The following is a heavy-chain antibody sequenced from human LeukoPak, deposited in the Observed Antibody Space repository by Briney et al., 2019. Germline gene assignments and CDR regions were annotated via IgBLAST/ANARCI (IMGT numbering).Heavy chain of an antibody. CDR3: ARDRLTYGDHDY. CDR1: GFTASSNY. J-gene: IGHJ4*02. V-gene: IGHV3-21*01. D-gene: IGHD4-17*01. CDR2: ISSSSSYI. Sequence: GSLRLSCAASGFTASSNYMSWVRQAPGKGLEWVSSISSSSSYIYYADSVKGRFTISRDNAKNSLYLQMNSLRAEDTAVYYCARDRLTYGDHDYWGQGTLVTVSS.